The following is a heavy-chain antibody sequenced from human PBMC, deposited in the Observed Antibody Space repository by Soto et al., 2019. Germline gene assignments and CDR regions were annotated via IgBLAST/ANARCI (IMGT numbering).Heavy chain of an antibody. CDR1: GGSISSGGYY. V-gene: IGHV4-31*03. Sequence: PSETLSLTCTVYGGSISSGGYYWSWIRQHPGKGLEWIGYIYYSGSTYYNPSLKSRVTISVDTSKNQSSLKLSSVTAADTAVYYCARVSGISVNYYYYGMDVWGQGTTVTVSS. D-gene: IGHD3-3*02. J-gene: IGHJ6*02. CDR3: ARVSGISVNYYYYGMDV. CDR2: IYYSGST.